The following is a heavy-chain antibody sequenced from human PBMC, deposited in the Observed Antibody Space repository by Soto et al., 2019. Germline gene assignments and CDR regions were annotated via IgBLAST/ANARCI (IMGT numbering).Heavy chain of an antibody. Sequence: QVQLQQSGPRLVKPSETLSLTCTVSSGPDRSHNWGWIRQPPGRGLECFGYVYYTGDNAYNPSLRSRVSIPADTSTNDISLTLSSVTAADTAVYYCVRQGIDYLHGLVDVWGHGPRVSVSS. CDR3: VRQGIDYLHGLVDV. CDR2: VYYTGDN. D-gene: IGHD4-17*01. V-gene: IGHV4-59*08. CDR1: SGPDRSHN. J-gene: IGHJ6*02.